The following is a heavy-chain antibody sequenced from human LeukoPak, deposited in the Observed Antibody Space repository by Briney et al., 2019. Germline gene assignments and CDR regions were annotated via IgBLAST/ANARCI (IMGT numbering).Heavy chain of an antibody. Sequence: GGSLRLSCAASGFTFSSYSMNWVRQAPGKGLEWVSYISSASNTIYYAGSVKVRFTISRDNAKNSLYLQMNSLRAEDTAMYYCARDGWFGDYNWFDPWGQGTLVTVSS. CDR3: ARDGWFGDYNWFDP. J-gene: IGHJ5*02. CDR1: GFTFSSYS. D-gene: IGHD3-10*01. CDR2: ISSASNTI. V-gene: IGHV3-48*01.